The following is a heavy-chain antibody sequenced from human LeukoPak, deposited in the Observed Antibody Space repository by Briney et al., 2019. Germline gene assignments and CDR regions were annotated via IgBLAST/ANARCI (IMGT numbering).Heavy chain of an antibody. CDR3: ARWDHLYCSSTSCSDHFDY. CDR1: GFTFSSYS. V-gene: IGHV3-48*01. J-gene: IGHJ4*02. Sequence: PGGSLRLSCAASGFTFSSYSMNWVRQAPGKGLEWVSYISSSSSTIYYADSVKGRFTISRDNAKNSLYLQMNSLRAEDTAVYYCARWDHLYCSSTSCSDHFDYWGQGTLVTVSS. CDR2: ISSSSSTI. D-gene: IGHD2-2*01.